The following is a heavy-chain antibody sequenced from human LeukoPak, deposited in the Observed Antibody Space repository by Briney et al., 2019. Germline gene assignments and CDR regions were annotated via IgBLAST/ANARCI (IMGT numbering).Heavy chain of an antibody. Sequence: GGSLRLSCAASGFTFSSYSMNWLRQAPGKGLEWVSYISSSSSTIYYADSVKGRFTISRDNAKNSLYLQMNSLRAEDTAVYYCARDLTGYARYFDYWGQGTLVTVSS. CDR2: ISSSSSTI. V-gene: IGHV3-48*01. J-gene: IGHJ4*02. D-gene: IGHD3-9*01. CDR3: ARDLTGYARYFDY. CDR1: GFTFSSYS.